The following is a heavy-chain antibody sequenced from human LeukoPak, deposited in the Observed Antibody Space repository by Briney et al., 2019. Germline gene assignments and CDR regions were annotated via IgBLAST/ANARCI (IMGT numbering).Heavy chain of an antibody. CDR2: IYYTGNT. Sequence: ASETLSLTCTVSGGSISSSSYYWGWIRQPPGKGLEWIGSIYYTGNTYYNPSLKSRVTISVDTSKNQFSLKLSSVTAADTAVYYCASGYYDSGYYYFDYWGQGTLVTVSS. V-gene: IGHV4-39*01. CDR3: ASGYYDSGYYYFDY. CDR1: GGSISSSSYY. D-gene: IGHD3-22*01. J-gene: IGHJ4*02.